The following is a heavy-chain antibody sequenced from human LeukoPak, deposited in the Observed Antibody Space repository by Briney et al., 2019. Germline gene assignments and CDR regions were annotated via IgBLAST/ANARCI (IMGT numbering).Heavy chain of an antibody. CDR2: IKQDGSEK. CDR3: ATYSGYGHFDY. V-gene: IGHV3-7*01. CDR1: GFTFSSYA. J-gene: IGHJ4*02. D-gene: IGHD5-12*01. Sequence: PGGSLRLSCADSGFTFSSYAMHWVRQAPGKGLEWVANIKQDGSEKYYVDSVKGRFTIARDNAKNSLYLQMNSLRAEDTAVYYCATYSGYGHFDYWGQGTLVTVSS.